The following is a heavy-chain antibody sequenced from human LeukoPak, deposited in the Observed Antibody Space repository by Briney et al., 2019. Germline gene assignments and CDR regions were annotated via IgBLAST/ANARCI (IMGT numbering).Heavy chain of an antibody. D-gene: IGHD1-1*01. V-gene: IGHV3-23*01. CDR2: ISRSGGNT. Sequence: GGSLRLSCAASGFNFGRYAMNWVRQAAGKGLEWVTVISRSGGNTYYADSVRGRFSTSRDNSKNTLYLQMKSLRVEDTAIYFCAKSFRNWFFGNPDDAFDIWGQGTVVSVSS. CDR1: GFNFGRYA. J-gene: IGHJ3*02. CDR3: AKSFRNWFFGNPDDAFDI.